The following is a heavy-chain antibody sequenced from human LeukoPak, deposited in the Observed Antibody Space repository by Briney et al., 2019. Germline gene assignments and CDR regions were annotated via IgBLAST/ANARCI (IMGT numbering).Heavy chain of an antibody. D-gene: IGHD3-22*01. CDR2: IYYTGST. CDR3: ARAGTLHYYDSSGYHFDY. CDR1: GDSISSDY. J-gene: IGHJ4*02. Sequence: SETLSLTCAVSGDSISSDYWSWVRQPPGKGLEWIGYIYYTGSTNYNPPLKSRVTISVDTSKNQFSLKLSSVTAADTAVYYCARAGTLHYYDSSGYHFDYWGQGTLVTVSS. V-gene: IGHV4-59*08.